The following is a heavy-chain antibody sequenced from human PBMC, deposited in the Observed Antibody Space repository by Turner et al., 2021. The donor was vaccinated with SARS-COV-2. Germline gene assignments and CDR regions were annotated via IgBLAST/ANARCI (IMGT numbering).Heavy chain of an antibody. CDR2: MYYSWNRGNT. D-gene: IGHD5-12*01. J-gene: IGHJ4*02. CDR1: GGSISSSSYH. Sequence: QLQLQESGPGLVKPSETLSLTCTVSGGSISSSSYHWGWIRQPPGKGLEWIGNMYYSWNRGNTYYNPSVKSRVAISVDTSKNQFSLKLISVTAADTAVYYCARLGQGYSGYPYFDYWGQGTLVTVSS. V-gene: IGHV4-39*01. CDR3: ARLGQGYSGYPYFDY.